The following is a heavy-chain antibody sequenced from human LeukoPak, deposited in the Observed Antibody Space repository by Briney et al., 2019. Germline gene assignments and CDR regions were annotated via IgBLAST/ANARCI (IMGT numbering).Heavy chain of an antibody. J-gene: IGHJ4*02. Sequence: GGSLRLSCAASGFTFSSYWMSWVRQAPGKGLEWVANIKQDGSDKYYVDSVKGRFTISRDNAKNSLYLQMNSLRAEDTAVYYCAKDRGSYYDSSGYYSYWGQGTLVTVSS. CDR1: GFTFSSYW. CDR2: IKQDGSDK. D-gene: IGHD3-22*01. CDR3: AKDRGSYYDSSGYYSY. V-gene: IGHV3-7*03.